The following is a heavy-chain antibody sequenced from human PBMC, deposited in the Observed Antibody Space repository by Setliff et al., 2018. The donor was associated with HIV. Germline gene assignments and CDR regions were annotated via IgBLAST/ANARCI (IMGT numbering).Heavy chain of an antibody. D-gene: IGHD3-10*01. CDR2: ISPYSRIT. CDR3: ARGQNYNSGMDV. V-gene: IGHV1-18*01. CDR1: GYSFTSYG. J-gene: IGHJ6*02. Sequence: ASVKVSCKASGYSFTSYGIGWVRQAPGQGLEWIGWISPYSRITNYAPKFRDRVTMTTETSTNTAYLEVRSLSSDDTAVYYCARGQNYNSGMDVWGQGTTVTVSS.